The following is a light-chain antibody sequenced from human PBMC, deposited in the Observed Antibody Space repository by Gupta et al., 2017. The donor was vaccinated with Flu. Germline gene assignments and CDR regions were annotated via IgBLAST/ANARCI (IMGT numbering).Light chain of an antibody. CDR2: EVS. CDR3: TSDTTSSTYV. CDR1: SSDVGNYNR. J-gene: IGLJ1*01. Sequence: QSALTQPPSVSGSPGPSVTISCTGTSSDVGNYNRVSWYQQSPGTDPKLIIYEVSNRPSGVPDRFSGSKSGNTASLTISGLQAEDEDDYYCTSDTTSSTYVFGTGTKVTVL. V-gene: IGLV2-18*02.